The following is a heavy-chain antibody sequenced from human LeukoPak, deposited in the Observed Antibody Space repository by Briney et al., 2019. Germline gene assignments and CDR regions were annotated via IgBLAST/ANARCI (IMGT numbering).Heavy chain of an antibody. CDR2: VFHSGST. CDR1: GGSLRNYY. J-gene: IGHJ4*02. V-gene: IGHV4-59*01. CDR3: ARDQSFYDSGSPYRPGDYFDF. D-gene: IGHD3-10*01. Sequence: TSETLSLTCTVSGGSLRNYYWSWIRQPPGKGLEWIGYVFHSGSTYSNPSLKSRVTISVDTSKNQFFLRLTSVTAADAAVYYCARDQSFYDSGSPYRPGDYFDFWGQGTIVTVSS.